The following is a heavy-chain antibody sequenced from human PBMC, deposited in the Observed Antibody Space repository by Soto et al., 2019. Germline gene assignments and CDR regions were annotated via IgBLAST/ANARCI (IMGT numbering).Heavy chain of an antibody. J-gene: IGHJ4*02. D-gene: IGHD1-26*01. V-gene: IGHV3-23*01. Sequence: EVQLLESGAGLVQPGGSLRLSCAASGFTFSSYAMSWVRQAPGKGLEWVSAISGSGGSTYYADSVKGRFTISRDNSKNTLYLQMNRLRPGDSAVYYCAKARYSGPSAADYCGQGTLVTVSS. CDR3: AKARYSGPSAADY. CDR2: ISGSGGST. CDR1: GFTFSSYA.